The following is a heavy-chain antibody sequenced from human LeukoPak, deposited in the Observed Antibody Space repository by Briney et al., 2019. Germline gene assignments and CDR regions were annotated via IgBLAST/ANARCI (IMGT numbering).Heavy chain of an antibody. CDR2: FDPEDGET. CDR1: GYTLTELS. V-gene: IGHV1-24*01. Sequence: ASVKVSCKVSGYTLTELSMHWVRQAPGKGLEWMGRFDPEDGETIYAQKFQGRVTMTEDTSTDTAYMELSSLRSEHTAVYYCTTVPVPLYSDYDPYYFDYWGQGTLVTVPS. CDR3: TTVPVPLYSDYDPYYFDY. J-gene: IGHJ4*02. D-gene: IGHD5-12*01.